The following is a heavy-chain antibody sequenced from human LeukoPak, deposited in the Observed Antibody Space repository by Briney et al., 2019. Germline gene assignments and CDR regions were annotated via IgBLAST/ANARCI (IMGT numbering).Heavy chain of an antibody. Sequence: GGSLRLSCAASGFTFSSYEMNWVRQAPGKGLEWLSYISSSGSTIYYADSAKGRFPISRDNAKNSLYLQMNSLRAEDTAVYYCAREGAYGGVFDYWGQGSLVTVSS. CDR2: ISSSGSTI. D-gene: IGHD4-23*01. V-gene: IGHV3-48*03. CDR1: GFTFSSYE. J-gene: IGHJ4*02. CDR3: AREGAYGGVFDY.